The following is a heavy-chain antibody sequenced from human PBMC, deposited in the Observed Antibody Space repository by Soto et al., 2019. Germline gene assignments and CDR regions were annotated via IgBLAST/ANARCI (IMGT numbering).Heavy chain of an antibody. J-gene: IGHJ6*02. Sequence: QVQLQESGPGLVKPSQTLSLTCSVSGGSISSGGYYWSWIRQHPGEGLEWIGYIYYSGTTYYNPSLKSRVTISVDTSKNQFSLKLSSVTAADTAVYYCARGGAHAKSGSGIYQFGYGLDFWGQGTTVTVSS. CDR2: IYYSGTT. CDR3: ARGGAHAKSGSGIYQFGYGLDF. CDR1: GGSISSGGYY. D-gene: IGHD1-26*01. V-gene: IGHV4-31*03.